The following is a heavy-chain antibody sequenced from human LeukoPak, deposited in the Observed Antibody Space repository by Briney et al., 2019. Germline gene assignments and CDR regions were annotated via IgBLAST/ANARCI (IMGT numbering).Heavy chain of an antibody. V-gene: IGHV4-34*12. Sequence: SETLSLTCAVYGGSFSGYYWSWIHQPPGKGLEWIGYIFYSGSTNYNPSLKSRVTISVVTSKNQFSLKLSSVTAADTAVYYCAHYYDILTGYRDWGQGTLVTVSS. D-gene: IGHD3-9*01. CDR1: GGSFSGYY. CDR3: AHYYDILTGYRD. CDR2: IFYSGST. J-gene: IGHJ4*02.